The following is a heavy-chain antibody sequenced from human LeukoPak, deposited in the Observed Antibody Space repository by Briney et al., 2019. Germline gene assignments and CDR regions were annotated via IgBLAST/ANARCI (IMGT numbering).Heavy chain of an antibody. J-gene: IGHJ4*02. D-gene: IGHD2-15*01. CDR3: ARASVVVAGLDY. V-gene: IGHV3-9*01. CDR1: GFTFDDYA. Sequence: QPGGSPRLSCAASGFTFDDYAMHWVRQAPGRGLEWVSGISWNSGSIGYADSVKGRFTISRDNAKNSLYLQMNSLRAEDTALYYCARASVVVAGLDYWGQGTLVTVSS. CDR2: ISWNSGSI.